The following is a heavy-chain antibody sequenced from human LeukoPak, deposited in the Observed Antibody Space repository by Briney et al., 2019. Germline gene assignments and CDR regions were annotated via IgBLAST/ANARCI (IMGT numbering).Heavy chain of an antibody. V-gene: IGHV3-48*03. CDR3: ALLAVASDFDY. CDR1: GFPFSIYE. CDR2: IHSSGTIK. Sequence: PGGSLRLSCAVSGFPFSIYEMNWVRQAPGKGLEWVSNIHSSGTIKYYADSVKGRFSISRDNAKSSLYLQMNSLRVKDTAVYYCALLAVASDFDYWGQGALVTVSS. D-gene: IGHD6-19*01. J-gene: IGHJ4*02.